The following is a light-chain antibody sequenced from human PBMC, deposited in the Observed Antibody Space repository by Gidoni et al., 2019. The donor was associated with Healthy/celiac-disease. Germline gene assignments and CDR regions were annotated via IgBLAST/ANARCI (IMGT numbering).Light chain of an antibody. CDR2: GAS. Sequence: EIVLTQSPGTLSLSPGERATLSCRASQSVSSSYLAWYQQKPGQAPRLLIYGASSRATGIPDRFSGSGSGTDFTLNISRMETEDLAVYYCQQYGSSPPITFGQGTRLEIK. CDR1: QSVSSSY. V-gene: IGKV3-20*01. CDR3: QQYGSSPPIT. J-gene: IGKJ5*01.